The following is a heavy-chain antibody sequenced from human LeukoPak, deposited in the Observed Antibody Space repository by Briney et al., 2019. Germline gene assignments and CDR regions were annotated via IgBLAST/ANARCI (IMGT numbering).Heavy chain of an antibody. J-gene: IGHJ4*02. CDR3: ARGVGYYYGSGKYFDY. Sequence: SETLSLTCAVYGGSFSGYYRSWIRQPPGKGLEWIGEINHSGSTNYNPSLKSRVTISVDTSKNQFSLKLSSVTAADTAVYYCARGVGYYYGSGKYFDYWGQGTLVTVSS. CDR2: INHSGST. D-gene: IGHD3-10*01. V-gene: IGHV4-34*01. CDR1: GGSFSGYY.